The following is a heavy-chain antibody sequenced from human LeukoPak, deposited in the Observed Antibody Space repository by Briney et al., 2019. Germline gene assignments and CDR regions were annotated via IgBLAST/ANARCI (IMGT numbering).Heavy chain of an antibody. Sequence: SETLSLTCTVSGGSISNYYWSWIRQPAGKGLEWIGRIYSNGNTNYNPSLKSRVTMSVDTSKNQFSLKLSSVTAADTAVYYCARGSSGWYYFDNWGQGTLVAVS. D-gene: IGHD6-19*01. J-gene: IGHJ4*02. CDR2: IYSNGNT. V-gene: IGHV4-4*07. CDR3: ARGSSGWYYFDN. CDR1: GGSISNYY.